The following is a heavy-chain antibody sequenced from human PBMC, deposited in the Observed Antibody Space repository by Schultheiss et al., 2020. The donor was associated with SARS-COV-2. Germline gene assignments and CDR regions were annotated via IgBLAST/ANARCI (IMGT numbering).Heavy chain of an antibody. Sequence: SQTLSLTCTVSGGSISSYYWSWIRQPPGKGLEWIGYIYYSGSTYYTPSLKSRVTISVDTSKNQFSLKLSSVTAADTAVYYCARFEGSHDYGDYVDNWGQGTLVTVSS. CDR1: GGSISSYY. CDR2: IYYSGST. J-gene: IGHJ4*02. V-gene: IGHV4-59*08. D-gene: IGHD4-17*01. CDR3: ARFEGSHDYGDYVDN.